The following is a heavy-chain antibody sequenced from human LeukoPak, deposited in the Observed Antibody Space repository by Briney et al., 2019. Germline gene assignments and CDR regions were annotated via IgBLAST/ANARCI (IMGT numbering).Heavy chain of an antibody. D-gene: IGHD3-3*01. Sequence: GGSLRLSCAASGFTFSSYAMSWARQAPGKGLEWVSAVNARGYSTYYADSVKGRFTISRDNSKNTLYLQMNSLRAEDTAVYYCAKEGLSESFDCWGQGTLVTVSS. CDR2: VNARGYST. V-gene: IGHV3-23*01. CDR3: AKEGLSESFDC. J-gene: IGHJ4*02. CDR1: GFTFSSYA.